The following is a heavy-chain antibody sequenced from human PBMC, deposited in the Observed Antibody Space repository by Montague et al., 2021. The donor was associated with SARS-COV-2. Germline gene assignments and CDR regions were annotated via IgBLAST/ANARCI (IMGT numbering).Heavy chain of an antibody. Sequence: SRRPSLSASGFPFSSYALTWVRQAPGKGLEWVSAISNSGGRTYYADSVKGRFTISRDNSKNTLYLQMNSLRGEDTAIYYCAKSGVVINPYYYYGMDVWGQGATVTVSS. J-gene: IGHJ6*02. V-gene: IGHV3-23*01. D-gene: IGHD3-22*01. CDR2: ISNSGGRT. CDR3: AKSGVVINPYYYYGMDV. CDR1: GFPFSSYA.